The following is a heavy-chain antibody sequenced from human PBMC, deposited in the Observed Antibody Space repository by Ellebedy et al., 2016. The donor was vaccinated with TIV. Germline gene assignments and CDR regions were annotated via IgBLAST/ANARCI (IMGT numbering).Heavy chain of an antibody. D-gene: IGHD4-17*01. CDR2: IYQDGSQK. CDR1: GFSFRNYW. CDR3: ARRGSYGDYAVQVNNWFDP. J-gene: IGHJ5*02. V-gene: IGHV3-7*01. Sequence: GESLKISCAASGFSFRNYWMGWVRQAPGKGLEWVANIYQDGSQKYYVDSVEGRFTISRDNAKNSLYLQMKSLRVDDTAVYYCARRGSYGDYAVQVNNWFDPWGQGTLVTVSS.